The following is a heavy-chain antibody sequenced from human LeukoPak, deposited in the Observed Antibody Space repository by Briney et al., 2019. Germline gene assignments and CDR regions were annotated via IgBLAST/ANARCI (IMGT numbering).Heavy chain of an antibody. V-gene: IGHV3-48*01. CDR1: GFTFSSYS. Sequence: PGGSLRPSCAASGFTFSSYSMNWVRQAPGKGLEWVSYISSSRSTIYYADSVKGRFTISRDNGKNSLYLQMNSLRAEDTAVYYCARERQDAFDIWGQGTMVTVSS. CDR2: ISSSRSTI. J-gene: IGHJ3*02. CDR3: ARERQDAFDI.